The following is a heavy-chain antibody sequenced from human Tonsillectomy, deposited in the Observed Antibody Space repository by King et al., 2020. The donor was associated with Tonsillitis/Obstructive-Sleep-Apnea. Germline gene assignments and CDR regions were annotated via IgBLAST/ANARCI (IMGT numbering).Heavy chain of an antibody. CDR2: ILYVGSNK. V-gene: IGHV3-30*04. Sequence: VQLVESGGGVVQPGRSLRLSCAASGFTFNIYAMHWVRQAPGRGLEWVAVILYVGSNKYYADTVKGRFTISRDKSKSTLYLQMNSLRAEDTAVYYCARAPCSSTSCYRAFAIGGQGTMVTVSS. D-gene: IGHD2-2*01. CDR1: GFTFNIYA. CDR3: ARAPCSSTSCYRAFAI. J-gene: IGHJ3*02.